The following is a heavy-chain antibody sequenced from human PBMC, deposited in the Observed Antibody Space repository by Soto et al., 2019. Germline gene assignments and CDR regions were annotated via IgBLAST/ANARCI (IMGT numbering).Heavy chain of an antibody. Sequence: SETLSLTCAFYCGSFIGYYWSWIRKPPGKGLEWIGEINHSGSTNYNPSLKSRVTISVDTSKNQFSLKLSSVTAADTAVYYCARGIKVLRFLEWLPNYGMDVWGQGTTVTVSS. J-gene: IGHJ6*02. CDR2: INHSGST. CDR3: ARGIKVLRFLEWLPNYGMDV. CDR1: CGSFIGYY. V-gene: IGHV4-34*01. D-gene: IGHD3-3*01.